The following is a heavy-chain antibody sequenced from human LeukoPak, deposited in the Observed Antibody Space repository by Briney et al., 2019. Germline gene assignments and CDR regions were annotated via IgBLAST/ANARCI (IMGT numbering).Heavy chain of an antibody. CDR3: ARDRAEGKTWVEFDP. J-gene: IGHJ5*02. CDR1: GFIVNSYA. V-gene: IGHV3-66*02. CDR2: IYSDGVT. Sequence: GGSLRLSCAASGFIVNSYAMSWVRQAPGKGLAWVPLIYSDGVTQYADSVKGRFTTSRDNSKNTLYLQMNSLRDEDTAVYFCARDRAEGKTWVEFDPWGQGTLVTVSS.